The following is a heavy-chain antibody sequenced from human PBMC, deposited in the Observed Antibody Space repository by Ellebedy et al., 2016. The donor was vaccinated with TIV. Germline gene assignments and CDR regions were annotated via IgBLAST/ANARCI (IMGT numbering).Heavy chain of an antibody. CDR3: ARSRNGYGPPLDY. Sequence: WTWTRQSPSGGLDWLRRTNYRSKWYNKYAVSVQSRITINPDTSKNPFSMQLTSVTPEDTAFYYCARSRNGYGPPLDYWGQGTLVTVSS. V-gene: IGHV6-1*01. J-gene: IGHJ4*02. D-gene: IGHD1-1*01. CDR2: TNYRSKWYN.